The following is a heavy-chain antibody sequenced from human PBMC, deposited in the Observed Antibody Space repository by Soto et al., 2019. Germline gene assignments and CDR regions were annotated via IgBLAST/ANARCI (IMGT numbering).Heavy chain of an antibody. V-gene: IGHV3-23*01. CDR3: AKPYRPSMVRGVRDAFDI. Sequence: GGSLRLSCAASGFTFSSYAMSWVRQAPGKGLEWVSAISGSGGSTYYADSVKGRFTISRDNSKNTLYLQMNSLRAEDTAVYYCAKPYRPSMVRGVRDAFDIWGQGTMVTVSS. CDR1: GFTFSSYA. CDR2: ISGSGGST. D-gene: IGHD3-10*01. J-gene: IGHJ3*02.